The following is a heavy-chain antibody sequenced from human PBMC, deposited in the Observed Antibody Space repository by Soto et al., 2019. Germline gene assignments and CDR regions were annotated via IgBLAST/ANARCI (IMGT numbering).Heavy chain of an antibody. CDR2: ISYDGGHQ. CDR1: GVTFRNYA. V-gene: IGHV3-30-3*01. CDR3: AGEGITVPGDALDL. D-gene: IGHD6-19*01. J-gene: IGHJ3*01. Sequence: QVQLVESGGGVVQPGRSLRRSCAASGVTFRNYAMHWVRQDPGKGLEWVAFISYDGGHQYYADSVKGRFTISRDNSKNTLYLQMDSVRAEDTAVYYCAGEGITVPGDALDLWGQGTMVTVSS.